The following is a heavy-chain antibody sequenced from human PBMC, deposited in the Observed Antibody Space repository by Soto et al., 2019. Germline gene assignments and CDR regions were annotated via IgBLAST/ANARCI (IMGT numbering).Heavy chain of an antibody. CDR2: IYYSGST. D-gene: IGHD3-22*01. J-gene: IGHJ4*02. CDR3: VIFQGWLLLEFYFVY. V-gene: IGHV4-59*01. Sequence: PSETLSLTCTVSGGSISSYYWSWIRQPPGKGLEWIGYIYYSGSTNYNPSLKSRVTISVDTSKNQFSLKLSSVTAADTAVYYCVIFQGWLLLEFYFVYLGQ. CDR1: GGSISSYY.